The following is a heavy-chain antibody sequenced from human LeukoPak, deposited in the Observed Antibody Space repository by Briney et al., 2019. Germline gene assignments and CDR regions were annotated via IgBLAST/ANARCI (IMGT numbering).Heavy chain of an antibody. CDR3: AKAYGSNGYYQLPIDF. J-gene: IGHJ4*02. Sequence: GGSLRLSCAASGFTFSSNAMTWVRQAPGKGLECVSAITAGGGTTYYADSVKGRFTISRDNSRNTLYLQLNNLRADDTALYYCAKAYGSNGYYQLPIDFWGRGTLVTVSS. V-gene: IGHV3-23*01. CDR2: ITAGGGTT. CDR1: GFTFSSNA. D-gene: IGHD3-22*01.